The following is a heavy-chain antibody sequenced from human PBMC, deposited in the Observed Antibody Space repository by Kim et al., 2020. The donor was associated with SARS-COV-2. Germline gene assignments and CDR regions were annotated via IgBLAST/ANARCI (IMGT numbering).Heavy chain of an antibody. CDR2: IYPGDSHT. CDR3: ARRFAAYDFYLDH. D-gene: IGHD3-3*01. V-gene: IGHV5-51*01. Sequence: GESLKISCKGSGFTFTDYWIGWVRQMPGKGLEWMGFIYPGDSHTRYSPSFQGQVTFSVDNSIDTVYLQWSGLKASDTAMYYCARRFAAYDFYLDHWGQGTRVTVSS. CDR1: GFTFTDYW. J-gene: IGHJ4*02.